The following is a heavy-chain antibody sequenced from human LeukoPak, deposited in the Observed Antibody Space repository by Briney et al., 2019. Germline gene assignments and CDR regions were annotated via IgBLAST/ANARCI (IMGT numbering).Heavy chain of an antibody. D-gene: IGHD5-18*01. CDR2: IDSGGST. V-gene: IGHV3-66*01. CDR3: AKNHGYTYVLNY. CDR1: GFTISSNY. J-gene: IGHJ4*01. Sequence: GGSLRLSCAASGFTISSNYMSWVRQVPGKGLEWVSFIDSGGSTYYVDSVKGRFTTSRDNSENTLYLQMNSLRAEDTAVYYCAKNHGYTYVLNYWGQEPWSPSPQ.